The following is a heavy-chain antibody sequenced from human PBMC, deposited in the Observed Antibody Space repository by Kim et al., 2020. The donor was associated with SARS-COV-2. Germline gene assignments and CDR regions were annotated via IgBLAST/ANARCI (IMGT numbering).Heavy chain of an antibody. CDR2: IIPILGIA. Sequence: SVKVSCKASGGTFSSYAISWVRQAPGQGLEWMGRIIPILGIANYAQKFQGRVTITADKSTSTAYMELSSLRSEDTAVYYCARRYCSGGSCFDYWGQGTL. D-gene: IGHD2-15*01. J-gene: IGHJ4*02. CDR3: ARRYCSGGSCFDY. V-gene: IGHV1-69*04. CDR1: GGTFSSYA.